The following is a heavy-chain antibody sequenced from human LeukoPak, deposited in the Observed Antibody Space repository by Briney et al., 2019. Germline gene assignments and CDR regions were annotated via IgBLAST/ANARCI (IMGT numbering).Heavy chain of an antibody. Sequence: GGSLRLSCAASGFSFSSYWMSWVRQAPGKGREWVANIKQYGSEKYYVDSVKGRFTISRENAKNSLYLQMNSLRAEDTAVYYCARDPGYCSGGSCYFDYWGQGTLVTVSS. D-gene: IGHD2-15*01. CDR2: IKQYGSEK. V-gene: IGHV3-7*01. J-gene: IGHJ4*02. CDR1: GFSFSSYW. CDR3: ARDPGYCSGGSCYFDY.